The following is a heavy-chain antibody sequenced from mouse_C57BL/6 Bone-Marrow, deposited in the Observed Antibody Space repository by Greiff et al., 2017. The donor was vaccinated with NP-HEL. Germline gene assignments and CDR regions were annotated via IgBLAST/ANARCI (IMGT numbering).Heavy chain of an antibody. CDR3: ARRSYYGSSYDAY. D-gene: IGHD1-1*01. V-gene: IGHV5-12*01. Sequence: EVQLQQSGGGLVQPGGSLKLSCAASGFTFSDYYMYWVRQTPEKRLEWVAYISNGGGSTYYPDTVKGRFTISRDNAKNTLYLQMSRLKSEDTAMYYCARRSYYGSSYDAYWGQGTLVTVSA. CDR2: ISNGGGST. CDR1: GFTFSDYY. J-gene: IGHJ3*01.